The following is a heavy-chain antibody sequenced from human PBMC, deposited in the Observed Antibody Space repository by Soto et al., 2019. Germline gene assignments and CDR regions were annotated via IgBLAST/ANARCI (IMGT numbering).Heavy chain of an antibody. J-gene: IGHJ6*02. V-gene: IGHV1-2*02. CDR2: INPNSGGT. D-gene: IGHD2-2*01. CDR1: GYTFTGYY. CDR3: ARESRYCSSTSCYLYGMDV. Sequence: QVQLVQSGAAVKKPGASVKVSCKASGYTFTGYYMHWVRQAPGQGLEWMGWINPNSGGTNYAQKFQGRVTMTRDTSISTAYMELSRLRSDDTAVYYCARESRYCSSTSCYLYGMDVWGQGTTVTVSS.